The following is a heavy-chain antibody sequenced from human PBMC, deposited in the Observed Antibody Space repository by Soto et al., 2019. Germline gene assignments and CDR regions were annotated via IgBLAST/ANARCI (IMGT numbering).Heavy chain of an antibody. D-gene: IGHD2-15*01. V-gene: IGHV3-48*01. J-gene: IGHJ4*02. CDR2: ISSSSSTK. CDR1: GFTFSSYS. CDR3: PRDIDG. Sequence: EVQVVESGGGLVQPGGSLRLSCAASGFTFSSYSMNWVRQAPGKGLEWVSYISSSSSTKFYADSVKGRFTNSRDNARNSLYLQMNSIRAEDTAVYYCPRDIDGGGQGTLVTVSS.